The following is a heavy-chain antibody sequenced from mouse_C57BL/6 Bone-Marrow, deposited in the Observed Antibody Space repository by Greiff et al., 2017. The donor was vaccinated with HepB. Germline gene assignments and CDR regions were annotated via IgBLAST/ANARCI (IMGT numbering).Heavy chain of an antibody. D-gene: IGHD1-1*01. CDR3: ARGGSYAMDY. CDR1: GYTFTSYW. CDR2: IDPSDSYT. Sequence: QVQLQQPGAELVMPGASVKLSCKASGYTFTSYWMHWVKQRPGQGLEWIGEIDPSDSYTNYNQKFKGKSTLTVDKSSSTAYMQLSSLTSEDSAVYYCARGGSYAMDYWGRGTSVTVSS. J-gene: IGHJ4*01. V-gene: IGHV1-69*01.